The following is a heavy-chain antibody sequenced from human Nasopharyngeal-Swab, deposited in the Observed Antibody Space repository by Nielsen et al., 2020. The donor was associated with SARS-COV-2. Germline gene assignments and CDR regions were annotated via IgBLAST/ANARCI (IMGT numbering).Heavy chain of an antibody. D-gene: IGHD1-26*01. J-gene: IGHJ4*02. Sequence: RQAPGKGLEWIGSIYYSGSTYYNPSLKSRVTISVDPSNTQFSLKLSSLTAADPAVYYCASPGVGATTFDYWGQGTLVTVSS. CDR3: ASPGVGATTFDY. V-gene: IGHV4-39*01. CDR2: IYYSGST.